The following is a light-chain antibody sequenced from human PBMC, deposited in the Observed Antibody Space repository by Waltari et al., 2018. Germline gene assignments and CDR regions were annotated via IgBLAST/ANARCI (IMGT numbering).Light chain of an antibody. J-gene: IGKJ4*01. Sequence: DIQMTQSPSSLSASVGDRVTITCRASQSIISSLNWYQQRPGKAPKLLIYAASSLQSGVPSRFSGSGSGTDFTLTITSLQPEDFVTYYCQQSYSTPVFGGGTKVEIK. CDR3: QQSYSTPV. V-gene: IGKV1-39*01. CDR1: QSIISS. CDR2: AAS.